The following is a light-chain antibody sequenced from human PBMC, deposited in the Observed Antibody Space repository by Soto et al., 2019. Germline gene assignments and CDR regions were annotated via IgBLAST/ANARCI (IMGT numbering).Light chain of an antibody. CDR1: QTIAMY. J-gene: IGKJ2*01. V-gene: IGKV1-39*01. CDR2: TTS. CDR3: QQSFTTPYT. Sequence: DIQMTQSPSSLSASVGDRVTITCRASQTIAMYVNWFQQKPGKAPKPLIYTTSSLQGGVPPRFSGSGSETDFTLTISRLQPEDSATYYCQQSFTTPYTFGQGTKVDI.